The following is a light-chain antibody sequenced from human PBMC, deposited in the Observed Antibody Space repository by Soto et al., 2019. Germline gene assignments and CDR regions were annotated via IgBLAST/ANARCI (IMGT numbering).Light chain of an antibody. Sequence: EILLTQSPATLSLSPGERATLSCRASQTIHTYLAWYQQKPSHPPRLLIYDASNRATGIPARFSGSGSGTDFTLTISSLEPEDFAVYYCQQRLTFGQGTRLEIK. J-gene: IGKJ5*01. CDR3: QQRLT. CDR2: DAS. CDR1: QTIHTY. V-gene: IGKV3-11*01.